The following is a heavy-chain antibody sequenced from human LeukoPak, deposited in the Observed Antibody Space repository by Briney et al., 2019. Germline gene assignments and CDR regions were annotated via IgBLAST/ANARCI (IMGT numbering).Heavy chain of an antibody. CDR2: IYYSGST. V-gene: IGHV4-59*12. D-gene: IGHD5-24*01. J-gene: IGHJ4*02. CDR3: AREAVKGRWLQKLYYFDY. Sequence: SETLSLTCTVSGGSISSYYWSWIRQPPGKGLEWIGYIYYSGSTNYNPSLKSRVTMSVDTSKNQFSLKLSSVTAADTAVYYCAREAVKGRWLQKLYYFDYWGQGTLVTVSS. CDR1: GGSISSYY.